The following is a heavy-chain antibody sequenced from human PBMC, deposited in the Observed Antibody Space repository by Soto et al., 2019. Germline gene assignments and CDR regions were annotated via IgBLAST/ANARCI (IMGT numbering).Heavy chain of an antibody. Sequence: SDTLSRTCTVSGGSISSSSYYWGWIRQPPGKGLEWIGYIYYSGSTNYNPSLKSRVTISVDTSKNQFSLKLSSVTAADTAVYYCAREQWLAGGFDYWGQGTLVTVSS. D-gene: IGHD6-19*01. V-gene: IGHV4-61*01. CDR1: GGSISSSSYY. CDR2: IYYSGST. J-gene: IGHJ4*02. CDR3: AREQWLAGGFDY.